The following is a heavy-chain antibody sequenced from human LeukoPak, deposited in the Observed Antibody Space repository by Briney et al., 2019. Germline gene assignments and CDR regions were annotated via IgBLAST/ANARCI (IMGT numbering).Heavy chain of an antibody. CDR2: ISYSGSS. Sequence: SETLSLTCTVSGGSISSSSYYWGWIRQHPGKGLEWIASISYSGSSYYNPSLKSRVTISVDTSKNQVSLQLSSVTAADTAVYYCAREDYGDYGAFDYWGQGTLVTVSS. V-gene: IGHV4-39*07. CDR1: GGSISSSSYY. CDR3: AREDYGDYGAFDY. D-gene: IGHD4-17*01. J-gene: IGHJ4*02.